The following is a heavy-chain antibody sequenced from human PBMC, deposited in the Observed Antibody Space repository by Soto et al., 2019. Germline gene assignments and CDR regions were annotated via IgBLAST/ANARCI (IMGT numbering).Heavy chain of an antibody. CDR1: GFSFDNYA. CDR3: ARSPQGCSSTNSRAYFDC. D-gene: IGHD2-2*01. V-gene: IGHV3-9*01. CDR2: ISWNSGNT. Sequence: EVQLVEAGGGLVQPARSLRLSCAACGFSFDNYAMHWVRQAPGKGLEWVSSISWNSGNTDYADSVKGRFIISRDSAKNSLCPQRNSLRAEYTALYYLARSPQGCSSTNSRAYFDCWGQGTLVTASS. J-gene: IGHJ4*02.